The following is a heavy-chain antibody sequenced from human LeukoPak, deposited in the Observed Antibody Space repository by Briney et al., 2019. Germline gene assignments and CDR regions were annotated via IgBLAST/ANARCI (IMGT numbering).Heavy chain of an antibody. D-gene: IGHD4-17*01. CDR3: ARDKQIYGTVTTNAFDI. J-gene: IGHJ3*02. CDR1: GYAFPHYG. V-gene: IGHV1-3*01. Sequence: ASVKVSCKASGYAFPHYGVQWVRQAPGQTLEWMGWINAGNGDDTKYSQKFQARLTMTTDTSATTVYMELNSLRSEDTAVYYCARDKQIYGTVTTNAFDIWGQGTMVTVSS. CDR2: INAGNGDDT.